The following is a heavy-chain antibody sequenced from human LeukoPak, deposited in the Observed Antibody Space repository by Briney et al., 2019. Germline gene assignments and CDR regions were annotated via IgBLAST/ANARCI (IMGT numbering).Heavy chain of an antibody. CDR2: INPSGGTT. CDR1: GYTFTSYY. D-gene: IGHD3-9*01. J-gene: IGHJ6*02. V-gene: IGHV1-46*03. CDR3: ARARVGLRYFDWSPSGPYYGMDV. Sequence: ASVKVSCKASGYTFTSYYMHWVRQAPGQGLEWMGIINPSGGTTSYARKFQGRVTMTRDTSTSTVYMELSSLRSEDTAVYYCARARVGLRYFDWSPSGPYYGMDVWGQGTTVTVSS.